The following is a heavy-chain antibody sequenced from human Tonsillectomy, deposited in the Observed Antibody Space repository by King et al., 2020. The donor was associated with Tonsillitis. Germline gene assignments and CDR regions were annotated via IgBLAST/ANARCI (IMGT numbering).Heavy chain of an antibody. V-gene: IGHV1-2*02. CDR1: GYTFTGYY. D-gene: IGHD1-14*01. CDR3: ATDPTVYTNCFDP. Sequence: QLVQSGAEVKKPGASVKVSCKASGYTFTGYYIHWVRQAPGQGLEWMGWINPNSGDTNYARKFQGRVTMTRDTSISTAYMELSRLSSDDSAVYYCATDPTVYTNCFDPWGQGTLVTVSS. J-gene: IGHJ5*02. CDR2: INPNSGDT.